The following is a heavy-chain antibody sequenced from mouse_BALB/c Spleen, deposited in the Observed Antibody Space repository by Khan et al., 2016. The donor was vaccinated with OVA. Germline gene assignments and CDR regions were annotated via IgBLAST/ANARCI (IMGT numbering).Heavy chain of an antibody. Sequence: QIQLVQSGAELVRPGTSVKMSCKAAGYTFTNYWIGWVKQRPGHGLEWIGDIYPGGGYTNYNEKFKGKATLTADTSSSTAHMQLSSLTSGDSVIYYCARRGAARATCDYFDYWGQGTTLTVSS. V-gene: IGHV1-63*02. CDR3: ARRGAARATCDYFDY. CDR1: GYTFTNYW. J-gene: IGHJ2*01. CDR2: IYPGGGYT. D-gene: IGHD3-1*01.